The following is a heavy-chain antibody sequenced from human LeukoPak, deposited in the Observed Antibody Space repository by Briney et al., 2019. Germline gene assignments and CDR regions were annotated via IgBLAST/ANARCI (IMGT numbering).Heavy chain of an antibody. CDR1: GGSISSRSYY. V-gene: IGHV4-61*05. D-gene: IGHD1-1*01. Sequence: SETLSLTCTVSGGSISSRSYYWGWIRQPPGKGLEWCGYIYYSGSINYNPSLKGRVTISVDTSKNQFSLKLSSVTAADTAVYYCARYNWNDLLVAFDIWGQGTMVTVSS. CDR3: ARYNWNDLLVAFDI. CDR2: IYYSGSI. J-gene: IGHJ3*02.